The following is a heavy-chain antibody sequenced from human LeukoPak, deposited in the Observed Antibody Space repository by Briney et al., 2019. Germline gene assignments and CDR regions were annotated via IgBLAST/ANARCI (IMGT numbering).Heavy chain of an antibody. CDR3: AKKPWGPYGMDV. CDR2: ISGSGGST. D-gene: IGHD3-16*01. Sequence: SSETLSLTCTVSGGSISSYYWSWIRQPPGKGLEWGSAISGSGGSTYYADSVKGRFTISRDNSKNTLYLQMNSLRAEDTPVYYCAKKPWGPYGMDVWGQGTTVTVSS. CDR1: GGSISSYY. V-gene: IGHV3-23*01. J-gene: IGHJ6*02.